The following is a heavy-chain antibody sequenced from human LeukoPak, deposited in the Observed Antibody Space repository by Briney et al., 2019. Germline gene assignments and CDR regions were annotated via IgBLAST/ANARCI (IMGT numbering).Heavy chain of an antibody. CDR3: ARTANFAAGYYIDY. CDR2: ISGSSRHK. Sequence: GGSLRLSCAASGFTFSSYTMNWVRQAPGKGLEWVSSISGSSRHKYYADSVKGRFTISRDNAKNSLYLQMNSPRAEDTAVYYCARTANFAAGYYIDYWGQGTLVTVSS. J-gene: IGHJ4*02. CDR1: GFTFSSYT. D-gene: IGHD6-13*01. V-gene: IGHV3-21*01.